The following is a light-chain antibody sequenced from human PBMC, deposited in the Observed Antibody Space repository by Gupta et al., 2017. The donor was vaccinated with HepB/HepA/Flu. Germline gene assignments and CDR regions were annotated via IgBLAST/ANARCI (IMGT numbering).Light chain of an antibody. Sequence: DIVMTQSPESLAVSLGERATINCKSSQSVLYSSNNKNYLAWFQQKPGQPPKLLIYWASTRQSGVPDRFSGSGSGTDFTLTISSLQAEDVAVYYCQQYYSPPRTFGGGTKVEIK. J-gene: IGKJ4*01. CDR2: WAS. CDR1: QSVLYSSNNKNY. CDR3: QQYYSPPRT. V-gene: IGKV4-1*01.